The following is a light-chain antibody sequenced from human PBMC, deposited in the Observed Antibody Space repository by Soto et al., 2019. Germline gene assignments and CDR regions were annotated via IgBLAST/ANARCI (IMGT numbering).Light chain of an antibody. CDR3: AAWDDSLSGHVV. Sequence: QSVLTQPPSASGTPGQRVTISCSGSSSNIGRNYVYWYQQLPGTAPKLLIYRNNQRPSGVPDRFSGSKSGTAASLAISGLRSEVEADYYCAAWDDSLSGHVVFGGGTKLTVL. V-gene: IGLV1-47*01. J-gene: IGLJ2*01. CDR1: SSNIGRNY. CDR2: RNN.